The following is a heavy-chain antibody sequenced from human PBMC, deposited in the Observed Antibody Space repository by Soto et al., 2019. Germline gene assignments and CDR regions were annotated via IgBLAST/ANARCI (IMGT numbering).Heavy chain of an antibody. J-gene: IGHJ4*01. CDR3: TTDSYSTIIIVRFDY. CDR2: IKSKTDGGTT. V-gene: IGHV3-15*07. CDR1: GFSFSSDW. Sequence: SLRLSCATSGFSFSSDWINWVRQAPGKGLEWVSRIKSKTDGGTTDFAEPVKGRFAISRDDSNNMVYLQMSSLKIEDTAVYYCTTDSYSTIIIVRFDYWGHGTLVTVSS. D-gene: IGHD3-22*01.